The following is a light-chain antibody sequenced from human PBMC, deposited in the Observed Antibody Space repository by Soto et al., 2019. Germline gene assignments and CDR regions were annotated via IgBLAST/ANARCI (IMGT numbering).Light chain of an antibody. CDR1: QSISSW. Sequence: DIQMTQSPSTLFAFLGHRFTITSLASQSISSWLAWYQQKPGIAPKLLIYAASGLGLGVPSRLRGSGPGTDFTLTISRLEPEDFAVYYCQQYGSSRWTFGQGTKVDIK. V-gene: IGKV1-5*01. CDR2: AAS. CDR3: QQYGSSRWT. J-gene: IGKJ1*01.